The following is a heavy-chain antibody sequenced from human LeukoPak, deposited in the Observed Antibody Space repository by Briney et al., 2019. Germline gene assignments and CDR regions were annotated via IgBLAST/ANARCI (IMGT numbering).Heavy chain of an antibody. CDR3: AKDSSRGGYSEYYDSSGYFDY. J-gene: IGHJ4*02. Sequence: GGSLRLSCAASGFTFSSYGMHWVRQAPGQGLEWVAVISYDGSNKYYADSVKGRFTISRDNSKNTLYLQMNSLRAEDTAVYYCAKDSSRGGYSEYYDSSGYFDYWGRGTLVTVSS. V-gene: IGHV3-30*18. D-gene: IGHD3-22*01. CDR2: ISYDGSNK. CDR1: GFTFSSYG.